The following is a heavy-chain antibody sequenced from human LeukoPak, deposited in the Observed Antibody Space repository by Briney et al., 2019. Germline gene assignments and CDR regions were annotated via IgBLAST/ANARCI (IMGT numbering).Heavy chain of an antibody. Sequence: NPSETLSLTCTVSGGSISSSSYYWDWIRQPPGKGLEWMGNIYYSGSTYYNPSLKSRVTISVDTSKNQFSLNLRSVTAADTAVYYCARGLISGYRGNRFDPWGQGTLVTVSS. V-gene: IGHV4-39*07. CDR3: ARGLISGYRGNRFDP. J-gene: IGHJ5*02. CDR1: GGSISSSSYY. CDR2: IYYSGST. D-gene: IGHD3-22*01.